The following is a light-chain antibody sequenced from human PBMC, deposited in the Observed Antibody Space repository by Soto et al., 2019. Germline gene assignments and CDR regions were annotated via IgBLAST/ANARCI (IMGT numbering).Light chain of an antibody. CDR3: SSYTSSRTLYV. CDR2: DVS. J-gene: IGLJ1*01. V-gene: IGLV2-14*01. Sequence: QSALTRPASVSGSPGQSITISCAGTSGDVGAYNFVSWYQQHPGKAPKLMLYDVSKRPSGVSERFSASKSGNTASLTISGLQAEDEADYYCSSYTSSRTLYVFGTGTKLTVL. CDR1: SGDVGAYNF.